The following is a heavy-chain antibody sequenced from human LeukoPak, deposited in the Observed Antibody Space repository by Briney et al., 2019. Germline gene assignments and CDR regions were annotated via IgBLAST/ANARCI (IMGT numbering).Heavy chain of an antibody. CDR2: ISSSSSYT. CDR3: AREGAVADPYFDY. V-gene: IGHV3-11*05. D-gene: IGHD6-19*01. J-gene: IGHJ4*02. Sequence: GGSLRLSCAASGFTFSDYYMSWIRQAPGKGLEWVSYISSSSSYTNYADSVKGRFTISRDNAKNSLYLQMNSLRAEDTAVYYCAREGAVADPYFDYWGQGTLVTVSS. CDR1: GFTFSDYY.